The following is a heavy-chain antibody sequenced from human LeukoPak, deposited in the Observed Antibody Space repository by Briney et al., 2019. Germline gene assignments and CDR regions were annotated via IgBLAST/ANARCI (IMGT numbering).Heavy chain of an antibody. CDR2: IDPSGGST. D-gene: IGHD2-2*01. Sequence: ASVKVSCKASGYTFTDYYMHWVRQAPGQGLEWMGIIDPSGGSTNYAQKFQGRVTMTWDTSTSTVYMELSSLRSDDTAVYYCARGGCTSTSCYDYWGQGSLVTVSP. CDR3: ARGGCTSTSCYDY. CDR1: GYTFTDYY. V-gene: IGHV1-46*01. J-gene: IGHJ4*02.